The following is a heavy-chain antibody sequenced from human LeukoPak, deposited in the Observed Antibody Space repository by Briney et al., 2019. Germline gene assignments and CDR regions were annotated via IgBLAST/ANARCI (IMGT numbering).Heavy chain of an antibody. D-gene: IGHD2-2*01. CDR3: ARGMGVLVPAATWFDP. CDR2: INPNSGGT. J-gene: IGHJ5*02. Sequence: ASVTVSCTASGYTFTGHYMHWVRQAPGQGLEWMGWINPNSGGTNYAQKFQGRVTMTRDTSISTAYMDLSRLRSDDTAVYYCARGMGVLVPAATWFDPWGQGTLVTVSS. V-gene: IGHV1-2*02. CDR1: GYTFTGHY.